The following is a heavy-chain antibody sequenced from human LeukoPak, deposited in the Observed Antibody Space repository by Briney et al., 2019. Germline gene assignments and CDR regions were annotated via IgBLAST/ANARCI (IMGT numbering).Heavy chain of an antibody. Sequence: GGSLRLSCAASGFTFINYAMHWVRQAPGKGLEWVALISYDGSNKYYADSVKGRFTISRDNSKNTLYLQVNSLRAEDTAVYYCAKGSFDSSGQAIDYWGQGTLVTVSS. CDR3: AKGSFDSSGQAIDY. CDR1: GFTFINYA. D-gene: IGHD3-22*01. J-gene: IGHJ4*02. V-gene: IGHV3-30*18. CDR2: ISYDGSNK.